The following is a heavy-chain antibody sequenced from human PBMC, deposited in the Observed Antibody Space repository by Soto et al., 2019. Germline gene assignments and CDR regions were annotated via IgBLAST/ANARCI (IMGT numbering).Heavy chain of an antibody. D-gene: IGHD2-15*01. J-gene: IGHJ5*02. Sequence: GGSLRLSCAASGFTFSSYGMHWVRQAPGQGLEWVAVIWYDGSNKYYADSVKGRFTISRDNSKNTLYLQMNSLRAEDTAVYYCAREVRRPRLLQNWFDPYGQGTLVTVSS. V-gene: IGHV3-33*01. CDR2: IWYDGSNK. CDR1: GFTFSSYG. CDR3: AREVRRPRLLQNWFDP.